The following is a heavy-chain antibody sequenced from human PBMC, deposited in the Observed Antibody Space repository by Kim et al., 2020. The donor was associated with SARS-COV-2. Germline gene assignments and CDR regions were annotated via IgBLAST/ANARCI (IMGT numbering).Heavy chain of an antibody. J-gene: IGHJ4*02. CDR3: AKGQLVVTAINFDY. Sequence: DSVKGRFTSSRDNAKNSLYLQMNSLRAEDTALYYCAKGQLVVTAINFDYWGQGTLVTVSS. D-gene: IGHD2-21*02. V-gene: IGHV3-9*01.